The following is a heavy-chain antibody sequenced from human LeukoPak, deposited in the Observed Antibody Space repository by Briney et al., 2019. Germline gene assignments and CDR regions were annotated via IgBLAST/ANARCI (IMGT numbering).Heavy chain of an antibody. D-gene: IGHD1-26*01. V-gene: IGHV3-43D*04. CDR1: GFTFYDYA. CDR2: ISWDGGST. J-gene: IGHJ6*03. Sequence: GGSLRLSSAASGFTFYDYAMHWVRQAPGKGLEWVSLISWDGGSTYSADSVKGRFTISRDNSKSSLYLQLNSLRAEDTALYYCAKDAVGATAYYYYYYMDVWGKGTTVTVSS. CDR3: AKDAVGATAYYYYYYMDV.